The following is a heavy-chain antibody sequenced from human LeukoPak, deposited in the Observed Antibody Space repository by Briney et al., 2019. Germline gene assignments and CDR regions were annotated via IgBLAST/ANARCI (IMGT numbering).Heavy chain of an antibody. V-gene: IGHV3-23*01. CDR3: AKAPVWNYYYGLDV. Sequence: GGSLRLSCAASGLTASHNVNNAMSWVRHAPGKGLEWVSGITTSGSTYYADSVKGRFTISRENTNNTLYLHMDSLRAEDTAVYYCAKAPVWNYYYGLDVWGQGTTVTVSS. J-gene: IGHJ6*02. CDR1: GLTASHNVNNA. D-gene: IGHD2-21*01. CDR2: ITTSGST.